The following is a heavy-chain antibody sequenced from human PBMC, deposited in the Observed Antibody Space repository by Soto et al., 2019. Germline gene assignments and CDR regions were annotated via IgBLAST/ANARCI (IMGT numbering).Heavy chain of an antibody. V-gene: IGHV3-21*01. D-gene: IGHD6-19*01. CDR1: GFTFSSYS. J-gene: IGHJ3*02. CDR3: ARVAVNSGSPRGAFDI. CDR2: ISSSSSYI. Sequence: GALRLSCAASGFTFSSYSMNWVRQAPGKGLGWVSSISSSSSYINYADSVKGRFTISRDNAKNSLYLQMNSLRAEDTAVYYCARVAVNSGSPRGAFDIWGQGTMVTVSS.